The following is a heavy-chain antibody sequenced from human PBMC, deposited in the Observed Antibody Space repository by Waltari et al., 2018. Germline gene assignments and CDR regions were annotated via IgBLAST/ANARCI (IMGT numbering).Heavy chain of an antibody. CDR2: IYYSGST. D-gene: IGHD4-4*01. CDR1: GGSISSSSYY. Sequence: QLQLQESGPGLVKPSETLSLTCTVSGGSISSSSYYWGWIRQPPGKGLEWIGSIYYSGSTYYNPSLKSRVTISVDTSKNQFSLKLSSVTAADTAVYYCTRGEINYSRFDYWGQGSLVTVSS. CDR3: TRGEINYSRFDY. J-gene: IGHJ4*02. V-gene: IGHV4-39*01.